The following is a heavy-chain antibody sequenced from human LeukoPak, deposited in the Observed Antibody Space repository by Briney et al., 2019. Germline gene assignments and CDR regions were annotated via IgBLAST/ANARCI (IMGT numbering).Heavy chain of an antibody. CDR2: IYWNDDK. Sequence: SGPTLVKPTQTLTLTCTFSGFSLSSAGAGVGWVRQPPGKSLEWLALIYWNDDKRYSPSLKTRLTITKDTSKNEVVLTMTNMGPVDTGTYFCAHALSRTSWRYYFDYWGQGTLVTVSS. D-gene: IGHD2-2*01. J-gene: IGHJ4*02. CDR3: AHALSRTSWRYYFDY. V-gene: IGHV2-5*01. CDR1: GFSLSSAGAG.